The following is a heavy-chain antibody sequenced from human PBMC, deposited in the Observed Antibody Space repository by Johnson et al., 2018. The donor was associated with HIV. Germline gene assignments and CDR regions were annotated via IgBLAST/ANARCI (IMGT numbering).Heavy chain of an antibody. CDR2: ISSSGSTI. D-gene: IGHD3-22*01. Sequence: VQLVESGEGLIQSGGSLRLSCAASGFTVSSNYMSWVRQAPGKGLEWVSYISSSGSTIYYADSVKGRFTISRDNAKNSLYLQMNSLRAEETAVYFCARVTKYYFDSSVDAFAIWGQGTVVTVSS. CDR3: ARVTKYYFDSSVDAFAI. V-gene: IGHV3-11*04. CDR1: GFTVSSNY. J-gene: IGHJ3*02.